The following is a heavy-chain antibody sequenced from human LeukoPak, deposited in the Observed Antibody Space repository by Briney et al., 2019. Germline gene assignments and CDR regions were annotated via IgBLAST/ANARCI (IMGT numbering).Heavy chain of an antibody. CDR1: GGSISSGDYY. D-gene: IGHD2-2*01. V-gene: IGHV4-30-4*01. J-gene: IGHJ5*02. Sequence: SETLSLTCTVSGGSISSGDYYWSWIRQPPGKGLEWIGYIYYGGSTYYNPSLKSQVTISVDTSKNQFSLKLSSVTAADTAVYYCARAGTPVPAARILRFDPWGQGTLVTVSS. CDR3: ARAGTPVPAARILRFDP. CDR2: IYYGGST.